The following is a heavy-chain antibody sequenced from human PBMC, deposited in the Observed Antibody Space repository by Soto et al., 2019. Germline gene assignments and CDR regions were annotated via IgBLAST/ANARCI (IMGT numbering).Heavy chain of an antibody. D-gene: IGHD2-15*01. CDR3: ARHSPVCSGGSCSLTYYYYSYGMDV. V-gene: IGHV5-51*01. J-gene: IGHJ6*02. Sequence: PGESLKISCKGSGYSFTSYWIGWVRQMPGKGLEWMGIIYPGDSDTRYSPSFQGQVTISADKSISTAYLQWSSLKASDTAMYYCARHSPVCSGGSCSLTYYYYSYGMDVWGQGTTVTVSS. CDR2: IYPGDSDT. CDR1: GYSFTSYW.